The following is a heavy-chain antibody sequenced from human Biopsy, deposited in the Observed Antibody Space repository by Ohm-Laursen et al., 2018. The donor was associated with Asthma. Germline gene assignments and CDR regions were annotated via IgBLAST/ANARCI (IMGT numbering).Heavy chain of an antibody. CDR2: VSVYNGNT. CDR1: GYTFNSAG. V-gene: IGHV1-18*01. CDR3: ARAVDYSHYYGINV. D-gene: IGHD3-10*01. J-gene: IGHJ6*02. Sequence: GASVKVSCKTSGYTFNSAGITWVRQAPGQGLEWMGGVSVYNGNTKDAQKLQARVTMITDTSTSTAYMELRSLRSDDTAVYFCARAVDYSHYYGINVWGQGTTVTVS.